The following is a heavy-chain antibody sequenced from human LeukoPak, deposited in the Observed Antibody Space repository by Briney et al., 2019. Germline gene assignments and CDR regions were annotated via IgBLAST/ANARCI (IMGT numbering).Heavy chain of an antibody. CDR3: ARESYYDSSGYSHDAFDI. V-gene: IGHV4-39*01. Sequence: SETLSLTCTVSGGSISSSSYSWGWIRQPPGKGLEWIGNIYYSGNTYYTPSLKSRVTISVDTSKNQFSLKLSSVTAADAAVYYCARESYYDSSGYSHDAFDIWGQGTMVTVSS. CDR1: GGSISSSSYS. D-gene: IGHD3-22*01. J-gene: IGHJ3*02. CDR2: IYYSGNT.